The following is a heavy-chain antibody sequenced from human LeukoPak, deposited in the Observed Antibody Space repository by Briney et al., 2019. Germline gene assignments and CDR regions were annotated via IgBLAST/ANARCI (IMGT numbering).Heavy chain of an antibody. Sequence: GASVKVSCKASGYTFTDYGISWVRQAPGQGLEWMAWISTYDHDTNYAQKFRGRVTMTTDTSTSTAYMELRSLGSDDTAVYHCGRDYFCSGGTCDDCFDPWGQGTLVTVSS. V-gene: IGHV1-18*01. D-gene: IGHD2-15*01. CDR1: GYTFTDYG. CDR3: GRDYFCSGGTCDDCFDP. J-gene: IGHJ5*02. CDR2: ISTYDHDT.